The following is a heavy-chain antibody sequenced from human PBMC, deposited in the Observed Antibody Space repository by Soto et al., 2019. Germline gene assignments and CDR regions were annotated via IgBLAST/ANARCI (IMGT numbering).Heavy chain of an antibody. Sequence: ASVKVSSKASGYAFTSYDINWVRQANGQGLEWMGWMNPNSGNTGYAQKFQGRVTMTRNTSISTAYMELSSLRSEDTAVYYCARLYCSGGSCYSTSRWFDPWGQGTLVTVSS. V-gene: IGHV1-8*01. J-gene: IGHJ5*02. D-gene: IGHD2-15*01. CDR2: MNPNSGNT. CDR3: ARLYCSGGSCYSTSRWFDP. CDR1: GYAFTSYD.